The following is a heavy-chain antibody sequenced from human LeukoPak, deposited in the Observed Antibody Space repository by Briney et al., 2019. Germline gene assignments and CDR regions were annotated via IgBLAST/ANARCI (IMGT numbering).Heavy chain of an antibody. D-gene: IGHD2-2*01. J-gene: IGHJ5*02. CDR1: GGSISSCY. Sequence: SETLSVTCTVSGGSISSCYWSWIRQPAGKGLEWIGRIYTSGSTNYNPSLKSRVTMSVDTSKNQFSLKLSSVTAADTAVYYCARELRGDIVVVPAAMCWFDPWGQGTLVTVSS. V-gene: IGHV4-4*07. CDR3: ARELRGDIVVVPAAMCWFDP. CDR2: IYTSGST.